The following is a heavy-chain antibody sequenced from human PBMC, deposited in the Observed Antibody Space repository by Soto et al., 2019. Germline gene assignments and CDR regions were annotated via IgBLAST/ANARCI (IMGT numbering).Heavy chain of an antibody. CDR2: INHSGST. CDR1: GGSFSGYY. D-gene: IGHD4-4*01. V-gene: IGHV4-34*01. Sequence: SETLSLTCAVYGGSFSGYYWSWIRQPPGKGLEWIGEINHSGSTNYNPSLKSRVTISVDTSKNQFSLKLSSVTAADTAVYYCARFLKNSNLLDYYYYYGMDVWGQGTTVTVSS. CDR3: ARFLKNSNLLDYYYYYGMDV. J-gene: IGHJ6*02.